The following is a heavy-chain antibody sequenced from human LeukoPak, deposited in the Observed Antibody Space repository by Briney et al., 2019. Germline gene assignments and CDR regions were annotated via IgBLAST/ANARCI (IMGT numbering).Heavy chain of an antibody. CDR2: INSDGRST. D-gene: IGHD3-3*01. CDR1: GFTLRSSW. J-gene: IGHJ4*02. Sequence: PGGSLRLSCAASGFTLRSSWMHWVRQAPGKGLVWVSRINSDGRSTSYADSVKGRFTISRDNAKNTLYLQMNILRAEDTAVYYCARDLESSTSLVNWGQGTLVTVSS. V-gene: IGHV3-74*01. CDR3: ARDLESSTSLVN.